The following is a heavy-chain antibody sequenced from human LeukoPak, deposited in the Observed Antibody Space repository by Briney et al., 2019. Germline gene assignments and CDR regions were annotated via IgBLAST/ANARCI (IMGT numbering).Heavy chain of an antibody. CDR1: GFTFSDYS. V-gene: IGHV3-48*01. Sequence: GGSLRLSCAASGFTFSDYSMNWVRQAPGKGLEWISYIGIDSGNTNYADSVKGRFTISGDKAKNSLHLQMNSLRVEDTAVYYCARDYKYAFDNWGQGTLVTVSS. CDR2: IGIDSGNT. J-gene: IGHJ4*02. CDR3: ARDYKYAFDN. D-gene: IGHD5-24*01.